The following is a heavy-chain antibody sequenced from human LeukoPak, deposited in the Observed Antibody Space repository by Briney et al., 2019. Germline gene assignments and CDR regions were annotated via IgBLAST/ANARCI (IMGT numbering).Heavy chain of an antibody. Sequence: PGGSLRLSCAASGFTFSSYNMNWVRQAPGKGLEWVSSISTRGSYIYYADPVKGRFTISRDNAKNSLYLQMTSLRAEDTAVYYCAKAEVLLWFGESPGAEYFQHWGQGTLVTVSS. V-gene: IGHV3-21*01. J-gene: IGHJ1*01. CDR3: AKAEVLLWFGESPGAEYFQH. CDR1: GFTFSSYN. D-gene: IGHD3-10*01. CDR2: ISTRGSYI.